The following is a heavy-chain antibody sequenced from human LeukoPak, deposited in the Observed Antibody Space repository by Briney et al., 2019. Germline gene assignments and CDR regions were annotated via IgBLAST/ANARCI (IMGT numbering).Heavy chain of an antibody. V-gene: IGHV1-18*01. CDR3: ARDKTIAAAGTWGCWFDP. CDR1: GYTFTSYG. CDR2: ISAYNGNT. D-gene: IGHD6-13*01. Sequence: ASVKVSCKASGYTFTSYGISWVRQAPGQGLEWMGWISAYNGNTNYAQKLQGRVTMTTDTSTSTAYMELRSLRPDDTAVYYCARDKTIAAAGTWGCWFDPWGQGTLVTVSS. J-gene: IGHJ5*02.